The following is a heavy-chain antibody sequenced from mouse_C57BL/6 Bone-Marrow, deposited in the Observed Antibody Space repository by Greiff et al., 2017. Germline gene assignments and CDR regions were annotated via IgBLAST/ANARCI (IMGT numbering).Heavy chain of an antibody. CDR1: GFNIKDDY. D-gene: IGHD2-1*01. CDR3: TTSGYYVGAY. Sequence: VQLKESGAELVRPGASVKLSCTASGFNIKDDYMHWVKQRPEQGLEWIGWIDPENGDTEYASKFQGKATITADTSSNPAYLQLSSRTSEDTAVYYCTTSGYYVGAYWGQGTLVTVSA. CDR2: IDPENGDT. V-gene: IGHV14-4*01. J-gene: IGHJ3*01.